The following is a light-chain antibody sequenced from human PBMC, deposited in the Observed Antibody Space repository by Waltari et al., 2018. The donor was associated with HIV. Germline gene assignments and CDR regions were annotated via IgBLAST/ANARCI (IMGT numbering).Light chain of an antibody. CDR1: QSVRSSY. CDR3: QQYGSSPAT. CDR2: GAS. Sequence: EIVLTQSPGTLSLSPGDRATLSCRASQSVRSSYLAWYQQKPGPAPRLLIYGASSRATGIPDRVSGSGSGTDFTLTISRLEPEDVAVYYCQQYGSSPATFGQGTRLEIK. J-gene: IGKJ5*01. V-gene: IGKV3-20*01.